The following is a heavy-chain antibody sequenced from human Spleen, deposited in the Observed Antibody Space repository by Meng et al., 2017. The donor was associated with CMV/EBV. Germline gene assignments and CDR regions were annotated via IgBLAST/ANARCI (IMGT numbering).Heavy chain of an antibody. CDR1: YG. D-gene: IGHD3-22*01. J-gene: IGHJ4*02. CDR3: ARDKATYFYDRNVYFAETRPCDY. V-gene: IGHV1-18*01. Sequence: YGITWVRQAPGQGLEWLGWISAFNGNTNYAQKFQGRITMTTDTSTSTAYMELRSLRSDDTAVYYCARDKATYFYDRNVYFAETRPCDYWGQGTLVTVSS. CDR2: ISAFNGNT.